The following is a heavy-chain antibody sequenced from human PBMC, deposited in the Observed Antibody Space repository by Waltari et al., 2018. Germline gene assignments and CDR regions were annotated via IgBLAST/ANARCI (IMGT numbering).Heavy chain of an antibody. CDR1: GYTFPGYY. Sequence: QVHLVQSGAEVKKPGASVKVSCKASGYTFPGYYIQWGRRAPGQGLEGMGRINPNSGDTNYAQKFQGRVSLTRDTSINTAYMELSSLKSDDTAVYYCARDLGSDYGNRDYWGQGTLVTVPS. J-gene: IGHJ4*02. V-gene: IGHV1-2*06. D-gene: IGHD4-17*01. CDR2: INPNSGDT. CDR3: ARDLGSDYGNRDY.